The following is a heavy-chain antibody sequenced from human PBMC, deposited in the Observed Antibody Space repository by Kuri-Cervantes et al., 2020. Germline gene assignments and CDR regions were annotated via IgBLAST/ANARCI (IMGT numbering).Heavy chain of an antibody. D-gene: IGHD3-10*01. CDR1: GFTFDDYA. CDR2: IRSKAYGGTT. J-gene: IGHJ3*02. Sequence: GESLKISCAASGFTFDDYAMNWVRQAPGKGLEWVGFIRSKAYGGTTEYAASVKGRFTISRDDSKSIAYLQMNSLKTEDTAVYYCTRAYYYGSGTLDAFDIWGQGTMVTVSS. CDR3: TRAYYYGSGTLDAFDI. V-gene: IGHV3-49*04.